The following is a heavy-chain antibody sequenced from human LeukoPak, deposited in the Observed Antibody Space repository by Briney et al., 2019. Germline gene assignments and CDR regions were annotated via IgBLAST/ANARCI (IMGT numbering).Heavy chain of an antibody. CDR1: GGSISSGDYY. Sequence: SVTLSLTCTVSGGSISSGDYYWSWIRQPPGKGLEWIGYIYYSGSTYYNPSLKSRVTISVDTSKNQFSLKLSSVTAADTAVYYCAGIVVPAAMYNWFDPWGQGTLVTVSP. J-gene: IGHJ5*02. CDR3: AGIVVPAAMYNWFDP. V-gene: IGHV4-30-4*01. D-gene: IGHD2-2*01. CDR2: IYYSGST.